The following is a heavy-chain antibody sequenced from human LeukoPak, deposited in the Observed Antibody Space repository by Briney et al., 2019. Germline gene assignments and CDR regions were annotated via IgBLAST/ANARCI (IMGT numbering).Heavy chain of an antibody. V-gene: IGHV4-39*07. CDR2: VYYSGTT. D-gene: IGHD6-19*01. CDR1: GDSISLSFYY. CDR3: ARGTLYRGWSYYLDF. J-gene: IGHJ4*02. Sequence: TETLSLTCSVSGDSISLSFYYWGWIRQPPGKALEWIGSVYYSGTTSYNPSLKSRVTISVDMSKNHFSLRLRSVTAADTAMYYCARGTLYRGWSYYLDFWGQGSQVTVSS.